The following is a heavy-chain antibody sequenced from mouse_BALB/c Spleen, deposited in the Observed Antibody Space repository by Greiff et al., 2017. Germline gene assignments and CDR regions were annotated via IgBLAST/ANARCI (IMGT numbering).Heavy chain of an antibody. J-gene: IGHJ3*01. CDR3: AREGYGGF. V-gene: IGHV5-9-4*01. CDR2: ISSGGSYT. D-gene: IGHD2-10*02. Sequence: EVKLMESGGGLVQPGGSRKLSCAASGFTFSSYAMSWVRQSPEKRLEWVAEISSGGSYTYYPDTVTGRFTISRDNAKNTLYLEMSSLRSEDTAMYYCAREGYGGFWGQGTLVTVSA. CDR1: GFTFSSYA.